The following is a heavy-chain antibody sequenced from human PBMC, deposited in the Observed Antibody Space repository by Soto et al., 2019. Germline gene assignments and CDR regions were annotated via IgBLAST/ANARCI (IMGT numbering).Heavy chain of an antibody. J-gene: IGHJ3*01. CDR3: ASYLTIAVASLSFQTL. D-gene: IGHD6-19*01. CDR1: GFTFSSYA. V-gene: IGHV3-23*01. CDR2: ISGSGGST. Sequence: GGSLRLSCAASGFTFSSYAMSWVRQAPGKGLEWVSAISGSGGSTYYADSVKGRFTISRDNSKNTLYLQMNSLRAEDTAVYYCASYLTIAVASLSFQTLWGQGTMVTVSS.